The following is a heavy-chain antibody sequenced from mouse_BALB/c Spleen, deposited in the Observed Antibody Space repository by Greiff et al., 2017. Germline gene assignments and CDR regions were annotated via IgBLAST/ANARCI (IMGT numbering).Heavy chain of an antibody. J-gene: IGHJ3*01. Sequence: EVQLVESGGDLVKPGGSLKLSCAASGFTFSSYGMSWVRQTPDKRLEWVATISSGGSYTYYPDSVKGRFTISRDNAKNTLYLQMSSLKSEDTAMYYCARQREYGNYSWFAYWGQGTLVTVSA. D-gene: IGHD2-10*02. CDR1: GFTFSSYG. CDR2: ISSGGSYT. CDR3: ARQREYGNYSWFAY. V-gene: IGHV5-6*01.